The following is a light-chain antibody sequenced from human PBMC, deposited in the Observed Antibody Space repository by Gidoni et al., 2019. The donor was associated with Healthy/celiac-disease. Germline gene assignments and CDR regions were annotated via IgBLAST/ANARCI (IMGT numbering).Light chain of an antibody. CDR1: NIGSKS. CDR2: DDS. Sequence: SYVRTQPHPGSVAPGKTARITCGGNNIGSKSVHWYQQKPGQAPVLVVYDDSDRPSGIPERFSGSNSGNTATLTISRVEAGDEADYYCQVWDSISDHHVVFGRGTKLTVL. J-gene: IGLJ2*01. V-gene: IGLV3-21*03. CDR3: QVWDSISDHHVV.